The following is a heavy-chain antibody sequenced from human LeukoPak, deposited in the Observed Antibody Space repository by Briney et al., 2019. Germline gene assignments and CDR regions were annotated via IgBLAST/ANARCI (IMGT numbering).Heavy chain of an antibody. D-gene: IGHD6-6*01. Sequence: ASVKVSCKASGYSFTSYGIIWVRQAPGQGLEFMGWINTNTGNPTYAQGFTGRFVFSLDTSVNTAYLQINSLKPEDTAVYFCAKAGAARLSHDYWGQGTLVSVSS. CDR2: INTNTGNP. J-gene: IGHJ4*02. CDR3: AKAGAARLSHDY. V-gene: IGHV7-4-1*02. CDR1: GYSFTSYG.